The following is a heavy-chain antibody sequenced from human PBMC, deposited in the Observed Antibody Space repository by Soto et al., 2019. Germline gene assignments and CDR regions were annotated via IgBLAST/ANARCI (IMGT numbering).Heavy chain of an antibody. CDR2: IKQDGSEK. D-gene: IGHD5-18*01. CDR3: ARGSLEAMVTVFDY. J-gene: IGHJ4*02. Sequence: EVQLVESGGGLVQPGGSLRLSCAASGFTFSSYWMSWVRQAPGKGLEWVANIKQDGSEKYYVDSVKGRFTISRDNAKNSLYLQMNSLRAEDTAVYYCARGSLEAMVTVFDYWGQGTLVTVSS. V-gene: IGHV3-7*01. CDR1: GFTFSSYW.